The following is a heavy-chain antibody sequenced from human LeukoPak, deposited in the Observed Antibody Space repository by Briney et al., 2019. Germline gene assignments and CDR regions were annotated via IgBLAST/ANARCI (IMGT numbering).Heavy chain of an antibody. D-gene: IGHD3-22*01. CDR2: ISSNGDNT. Sequence: GGSLRLSCSASGFPFNTYAIHWVRQAPGKGLEYVAGISSNGDNTDFADSAKGRFTISRDNSKNTLYLQMNSLRAEDTAVYYCARDIRYDSSGYYIPFHYWGQGTLVTVSS. CDR1: GFPFNTYA. CDR3: ARDIRYDSSGYYIPFHY. J-gene: IGHJ4*02. V-gene: IGHV3-64*04.